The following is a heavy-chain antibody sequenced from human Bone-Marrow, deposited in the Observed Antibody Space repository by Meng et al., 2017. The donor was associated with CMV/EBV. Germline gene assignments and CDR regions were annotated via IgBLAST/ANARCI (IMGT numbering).Heavy chain of an antibody. D-gene: IGHD3-22*01. CDR1: GYTFTGYY. CDR2: INPNSGGT. V-gene: IGHV1-2*02. J-gene: IGHJ4*02. Sequence: ASVKVSCKASGYTFTGYYMHWVRQAPGQGLEWMGWINPNSGGTNYAQKFKGRVTMTRDTSISTAYMELSRLRSDDTAVYYCARMFDITMIVGRGYYFDYWGQGTLVTVSS. CDR3: ARMFDITMIVGRGYYFDY.